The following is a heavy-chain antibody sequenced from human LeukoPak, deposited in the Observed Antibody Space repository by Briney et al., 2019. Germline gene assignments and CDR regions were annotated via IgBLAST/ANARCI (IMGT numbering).Heavy chain of an antibody. CDR3: ARGRRITMIVVVITRRFDY. Sequence: SETLSLTCTVSGGSISSYYWSWIRQPPGKGLEWIGEINHSGSTNYNPSLKSRVTISVDTSKNQFSLKLSSVTAADTAVYYCARGRRITMIVVVITRRFDYWGQGTLVTVSS. CDR1: GGSISSYY. CDR2: INHSGST. J-gene: IGHJ4*02. V-gene: IGHV4-34*01. D-gene: IGHD3-22*01.